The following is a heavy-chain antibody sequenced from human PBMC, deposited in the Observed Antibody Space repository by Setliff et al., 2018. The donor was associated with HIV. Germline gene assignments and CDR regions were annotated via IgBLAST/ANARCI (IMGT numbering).Heavy chain of an antibody. V-gene: IGHV3-21*01. J-gene: IGHJ3*02. Sequence: GGSLRLSCAASGFTFSTYSMNWVRQAPGKGLEWVSSISGTSSYIYYADSVKGRFTISRDNAKNSLYLQVNSLSAEDTAVYYCARGSKSTSWSNDIWGQGTMVTVSS. CDR3: ARGSKSTSWSNDI. CDR1: GFTFSTYS. CDR2: ISGTSSYI. D-gene: IGHD6-19*01.